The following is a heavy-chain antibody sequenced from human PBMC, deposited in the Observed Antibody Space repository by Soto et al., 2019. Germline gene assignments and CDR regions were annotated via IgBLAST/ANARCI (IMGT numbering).Heavy chain of an antibody. J-gene: IGHJ6*03. Sequence: GGSLRLSCAASGFTFSSYGMHWVRQAPGKGLEWVAVISYDGSNKYYADSVKGRFTISRDNSKNTLYLQMNSLRAEDTAVYYCAKTGGDYDFWSGYYYMDVWGKGTTVTVSS. CDR1: GFTFSSYG. V-gene: IGHV3-30*18. CDR2: ISYDGSNK. D-gene: IGHD3-3*01. CDR3: AKTGGDYDFWSGYYYMDV.